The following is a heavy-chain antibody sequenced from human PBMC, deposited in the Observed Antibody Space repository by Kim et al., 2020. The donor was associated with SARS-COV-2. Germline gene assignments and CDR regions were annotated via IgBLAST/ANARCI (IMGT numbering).Heavy chain of an antibody. CDR3: ARDATPAPVGYEGPLDY. D-gene: IGHD3-16*01. V-gene: IGHV3-30*04. J-gene: IGHJ4*02. Sequence: SVKGRFSISRDSSKKTMFLQMNNLTGADTAVYYCARDATPAPVGYEGPLDYWGQGTLVTVSS.